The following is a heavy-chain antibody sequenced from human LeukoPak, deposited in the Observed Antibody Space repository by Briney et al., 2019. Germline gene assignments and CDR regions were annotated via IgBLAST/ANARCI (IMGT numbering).Heavy chain of an antibody. Sequence: NSSETLSLTCTVSGGSISSYYWSWIRQPPGKGLEWMGYIYYSGSTNYNPSLKSRVTISVDTSKNQFSLKLSSVTAADPAVYYCASLRGYYYYYYMDVWGKGTTVTVSS. CDR2: IYYSGST. D-gene: IGHD3-10*01. V-gene: IGHV4-59*01. J-gene: IGHJ6*03. CDR3: ASLRGYYYYYYMDV. CDR1: GGSISSYY.